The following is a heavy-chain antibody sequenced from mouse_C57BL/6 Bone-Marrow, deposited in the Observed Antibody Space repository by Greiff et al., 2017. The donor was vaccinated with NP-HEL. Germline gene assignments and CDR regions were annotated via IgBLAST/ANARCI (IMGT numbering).Heavy chain of an antibody. D-gene: IGHD2-5*01. Sequence: EVQLQQSGAELVRPGASVKLSCTASGFNIQDDYMPWVKQRPEQGLEWIGWIAPENGDTEYASKFPGKATITADTSSNTAYLQLSSLTSEDTAGDYCTTYYSNYVAYWGQGTLVTVSA. J-gene: IGHJ3*01. CDR2: IAPENGDT. CDR1: GFNIQDDY. CDR3: TTYYSNYVAY. V-gene: IGHV14-4*01.